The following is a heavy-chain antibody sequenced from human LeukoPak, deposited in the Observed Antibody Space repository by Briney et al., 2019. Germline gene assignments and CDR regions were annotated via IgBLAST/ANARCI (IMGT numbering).Heavy chain of an antibody. D-gene: IGHD6-19*01. CDR1: GFTFSSFA. CDR2: SSGSGGST. J-gene: IGHJ4*02. V-gene: IGHV3-23*01. Sequence: GGSLRLSCAASGFTFSSFAMSWVRQAPGKGLEWVATSSGSGGSTYYADSVKGRFTISRDNSKNTLYLQMNSLRAEDTAVYYCAKDAVAGTVDHWGQGTLVTVSS. CDR3: AKDAVAGTVDH.